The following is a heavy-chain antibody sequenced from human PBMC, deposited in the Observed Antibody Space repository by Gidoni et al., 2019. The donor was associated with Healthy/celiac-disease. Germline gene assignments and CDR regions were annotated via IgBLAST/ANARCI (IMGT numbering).Heavy chain of an antibody. Sequence: QLQLQESGPGLVKPSETLSLTCTVSGGSISRSSYYWGWIRQPPGKGLEWIGSIYYSGSTYYNPSLKSRVTISVDTSKNQFSLKLSSVTAADTAVYYCASDLRDYGDYGGYYYYYYGMDVWGQGTTVTVSS. J-gene: IGHJ6*02. CDR1: GGSISRSSYY. CDR3: ASDLRDYGDYGGYYYYYYGMDV. D-gene: IGHD4-17*01. CDR2: IYYSGST. V-gene: IGHV4-39*07.